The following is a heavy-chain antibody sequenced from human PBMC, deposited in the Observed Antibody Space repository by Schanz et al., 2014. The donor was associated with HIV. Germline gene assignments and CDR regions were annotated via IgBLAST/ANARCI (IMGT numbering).Heavy chain of an antibody. V-gene: IGHV3-48*04. J-gene: IGHJ6*02. Sequence: EVQLLEFGGGSVRPGESLRLSCLASGFTFNNYAMSWVRQAPGKGLEWVSYISSSSSTIYYADSVKGRFTISRDNSKNTLYLQMNSLRPEDTAVYYCAKDAGGAMDVWGQGTTVTVSS. CDR3: AKDAGGAMDV. D-gene: IGHD3-16*01. CDR2: ISSSSSTI. CDR1: GFTFNNYA.